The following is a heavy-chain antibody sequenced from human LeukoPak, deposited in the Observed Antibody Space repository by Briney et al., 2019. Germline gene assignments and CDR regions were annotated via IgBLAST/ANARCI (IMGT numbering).Heavy chain of an antibody. D-gene: IGHD3-9*01. J-gene: IGHJ6*03. CDR3: ARDVGTDWDYHHFMDV. V-gene: IGHV4-4*07. Sequence: SSETLSLTCTVSGRSINNYYWSWVRQAAGEGLEWIARIYSSGSTTYNPSLKSRVTMSLDESKNQFSLNLNSATAADTAIYYCARDVGTDWDYHHFMDVWGNGTTVIVS. CDR2: IYSSGST. CDR1: GRSINNYY.